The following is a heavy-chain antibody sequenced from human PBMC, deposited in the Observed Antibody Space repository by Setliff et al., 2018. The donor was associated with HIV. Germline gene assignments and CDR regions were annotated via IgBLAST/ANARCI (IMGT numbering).Heavy chain of an antibody. CDR2: FYYGGST. Sequence: SETLSLTCSVSGDSIGTYYWNWIRQTPGKRLEWIGFFYYGGSTDYNPALKNRVAISVDTSRNRVSLKMTSVTAADTAVYYCARSRLLGGFLSWGRGALVTVSS. D-gene: IGHD7-27*01. V-gene: IGHV4-59*01. CDR1: GDSIGTYY. J-gene: IGHJ5*02. CDR3: ARSRLLGGFLS.